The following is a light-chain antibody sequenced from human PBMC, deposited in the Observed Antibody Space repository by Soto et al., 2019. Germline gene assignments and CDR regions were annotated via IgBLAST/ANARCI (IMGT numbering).Light chain of an antibody. CDR2: GAS. CDR1: QSVGSSY. Sequence: ETVLTQSPGPLSLSPGDRATLSCRASQSVGSSYLAWYQQSPGQSPRLLIYGASSRPTGIPDRFSGSGSGTDFTLTISRLEPEDFAVYYCEQYGSSPRTFGQGTKVDIK. J-gene: IGKJ1*01. V-gene: IGKV3-20*01. CDR3: EQYGSSPRT.